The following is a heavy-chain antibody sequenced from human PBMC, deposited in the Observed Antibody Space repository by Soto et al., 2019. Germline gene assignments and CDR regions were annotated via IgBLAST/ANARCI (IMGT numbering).Heavy chain of an antibody. D-gene: IGHD2-2*01. V-gene: IGHV3-30-3*01. CDR1: GFTFSSYA. Sequence: GGSLRLSCAASGFTFSSYAMHWVRQAPGKGLEWVAVISYDGSNKYYADSVKGRFTISRDNSKNTLYLQMNSLRAEDTAVYYCARDKDPREYPAYYFDYWGQGTLVTVSS. J-gene: IGHJ4*02. CDR3: ARDKDPREYPAYYFDY. CDR2: ISYDGSNK.